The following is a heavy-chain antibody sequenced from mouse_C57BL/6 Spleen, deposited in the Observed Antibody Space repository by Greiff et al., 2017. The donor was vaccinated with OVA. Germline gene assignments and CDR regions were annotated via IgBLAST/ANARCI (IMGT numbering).Heavy chain of an antibody. CDR2: TFYSGIT. Sequence: EVQRVESGPSLVRPSQTLSLTCTVTGFSINSDCYWIWIRQFPGNKLEYIGYTFYSGITYYNPSLESRTYITRDTSKNQFSLKLSSVTTEDTATYYCAREGYGSSYERFAYWGQGTLVTVSA. V-gene: IGHV3-3*01. J-gene: IGHJ3*01. CDR3: AREGYGSSYERFAY. CDR1: GFSINSDCY. D-gene: IGHD1-1*01.